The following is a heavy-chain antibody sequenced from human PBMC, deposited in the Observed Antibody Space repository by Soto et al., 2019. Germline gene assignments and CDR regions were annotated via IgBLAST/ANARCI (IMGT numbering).Heavy chain of an antibody. Sequence: VGSLRLSCAASGFTFSSAWVSWVRQAPGKGLEWVGRIKSKTDGGTTDYAAPVNGRFTISRDDSVDTMYLQMNSLKTEDTAVYYCTTAPARGCHWGQGTRVTVSS. J-gene: IGHJ4*02. CDR3: TTAPARGCH. CDR2: IKSKTDGGTT. D-gene: IGHD3-10*01. V-gene: IGHV3-15*01. CDR1: GFTFSSAW.